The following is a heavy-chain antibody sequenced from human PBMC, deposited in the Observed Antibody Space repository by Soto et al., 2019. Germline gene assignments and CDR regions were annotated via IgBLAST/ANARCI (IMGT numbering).Heavy chain of an antibody. V-gene: IGHV1-18*01. CDR2: ISAYNGNT. J-gene: IGHJ4*02. Sequence: QVQLVPSGAEVKKPGASVKVSCKASGYTFTSYGISWVRQAPGQGLEWMGWISAYNGNTKYTQKLPGRVTMTTDTSTSTGYMELRSLRSDDTAVYYCARDLAVGLVDYWGQGTLVTVSS. D-gene: IGHD6-19*01. CDR1: GYTFTSYG. CDR3: ARDLAVGLVDY.